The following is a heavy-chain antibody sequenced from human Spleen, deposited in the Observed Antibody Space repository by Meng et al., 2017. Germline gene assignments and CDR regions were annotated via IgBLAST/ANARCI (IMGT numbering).Heavy chain of an antibody. V-gene: IGHV3-74*01. J-gene: IGHJ3*02. CDR3: ARASLDIVVVPAAMLGIDDAFDI. CDR1: GFTFSSYW. Sequence: GESLKISCAASGFTFSSYWMHWVRQAPGKGLVWVSRINSDGSSTSYADSVKGRFTISRDNAKNTLYLQMNSLRAEDTAVYYCARASLDIVVVPAAMLGIDDAFDIWGQGTMVTVSS. D-gene: IGHD2-2*01. CDR2: INSDGSST.